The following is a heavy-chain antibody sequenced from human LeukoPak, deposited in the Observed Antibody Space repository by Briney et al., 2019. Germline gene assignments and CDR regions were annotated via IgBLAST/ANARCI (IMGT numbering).Heavy chain of an antibody. V-gene: IGHV3-30*18. D-gene: IGHD6-19*01. CDR1: GFTFSSYG. J-gene: IGHJ4*02. Sequence: QXXGSLRLSCAASGFTFSSYGMHWVRQAPGKGLEWVAVISYDGSNKYYADSVKGRFTISRDNSKNTLYLQMNSLRAEDTAVYYCAKGYSSGWYALDYWGQGTLVTVSS. CDR2: ISYDGSNK. CDR3: AKGYSSGWYALDY.